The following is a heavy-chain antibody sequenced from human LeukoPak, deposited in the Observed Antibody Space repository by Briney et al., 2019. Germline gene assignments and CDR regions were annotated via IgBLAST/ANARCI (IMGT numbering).Heavy chain of an antibody. CDR2: ISYDGSNK. V-gene: IGHV3-30*04. D-gene: IGHD3-22*01. CDR1: GFTFSSYA. Sequence: GGSLRLSCAASGFTFSSYAMHWVRQAPGKGLEWVAVISYDGSNKYYADSVKGRFTISRDNSKNTLYLQMNSLRAEDTAVYYCARVAYYDSSGYYPHWGQGTLVTVSS. CDR3: ARVAYYDSSGYYPH. J-gene: IGHJ4*02.